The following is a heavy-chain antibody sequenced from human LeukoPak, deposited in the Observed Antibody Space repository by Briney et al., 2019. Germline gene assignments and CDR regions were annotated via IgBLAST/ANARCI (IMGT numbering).Heavy chain of an antibody. CDR1: GGTFSSYA. D-gene: IGHD4-11*01. J-gene: IGHJ6*02. CDR3: ARDFPDYSNYYYYGMDV. CDR2: IIPIFGTA. Sequence: GSSVKVSCKASGGTFSSYAISWVRQAPGQGLEWMGGIIPIFGTANYAQKFQGRVTITADESTSTAYMELSSLRSEDTAVYYCARDFPDYSNYYYYGMDVWGQGTTVTVSS. V-gene: IGHV1-69*13.